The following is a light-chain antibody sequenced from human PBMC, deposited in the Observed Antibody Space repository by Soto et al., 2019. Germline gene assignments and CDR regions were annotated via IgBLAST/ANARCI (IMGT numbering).Light chain of an antibody. CDR2: EVT. CDR3: SSYTSENTYV. Sequence: QSALTQPASVSGSPGQSITIACTGTNSDVGGYNFVSWYQQHPNQSPKLMIYEVTKRPSGVSTRFSGSKSANTASLTISGLRADDEADYYCSSYTSENTYVVGTVTKVTVL. V-gene: IGLV2-14*01. CDR1: NSDVGGYNF. J-gene: IGLJ1*01.